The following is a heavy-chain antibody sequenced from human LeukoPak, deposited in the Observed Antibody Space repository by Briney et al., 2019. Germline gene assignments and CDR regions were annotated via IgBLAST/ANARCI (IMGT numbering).Heavy chain of an antibody. CDR2: ISAYNGNT. Sequence: ASVKVSCKASGFTFTSYGISWVRQAPGQGLEWMGWISAYNGNTNYAQKVQGRVTMTTDTSTSTAYMELRSLRSDDTAVYYCARQCAITFGGVIVSRYYFDYWGQGTLVTVSS. D-gene: IGHD3-16*02. V-gene: IGHV1-18*01. CDR1: GFTFTSYG. CDR3: ARQCAITFGGVIVSRYYFDY. J-gene: IGHJ4*02.